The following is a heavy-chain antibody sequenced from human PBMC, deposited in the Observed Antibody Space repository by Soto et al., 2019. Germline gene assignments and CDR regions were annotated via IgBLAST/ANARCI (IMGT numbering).Heavy chain of an antibody. CDR3: GGHWYNY. CDR1: GFTFSRYW. J-gene: IGHJ4*02. D-gene: IGHD1-20*01. CDR2: IKRDGSEK. V-gene: IGHV3-7*05. Sequence: HPGGSLRLSCAASGFTFSRYWMSWVRQAPGKGLEWVANIKRDGSEKYYVDSVKGRFTISRDNAKNSLYLQMNSLRAEDTAIYYCGGHWYNYWGQGTLVTVSS.